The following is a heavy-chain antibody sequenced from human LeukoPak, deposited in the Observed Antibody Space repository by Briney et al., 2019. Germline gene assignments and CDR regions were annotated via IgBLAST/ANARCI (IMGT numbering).Heavy chain of an antibody. J-gene: IGHJ4*02. CDR3: ARAASGPLFDY. V-gene: IGHV4-59*01. CDR2: IYYSGST. D-gene: IGHD2-15*01. CDR1: GGSISSYY. Sequence: SETLSLTCTVSGGSISSYYWSWIRQPPGKRLEWIGYIYYSGSTNYNPSLKSRVTISVDTSKNQFSLKLSSVTAADTAVYYCARAASGPLFDYWGQGTLVTVSS.